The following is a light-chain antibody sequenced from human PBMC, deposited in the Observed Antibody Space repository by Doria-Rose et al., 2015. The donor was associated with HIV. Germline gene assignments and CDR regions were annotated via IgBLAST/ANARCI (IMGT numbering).Light chain of an antibody. V-gene: IGKV1-39*01. CDR1: QTVSTY. CDR2: AAS. CDR3: QQTYRATPWT. Sequence: TQPPSSLSASIGDRVTITCRASQTVSTYLNWFQQEPGKAPKLLIYAASRLQSGVPSRFSGSGSGTDFTLNISGLQPGDFATYYCQQTYRATPWTFGQGTKVEMK. J-gene: IGKJ1*01.